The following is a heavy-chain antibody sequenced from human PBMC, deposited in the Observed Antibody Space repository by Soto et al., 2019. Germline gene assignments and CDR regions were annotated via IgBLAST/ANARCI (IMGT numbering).Heavy chain of an antibody. D-gene: IGHD4-4*01. CDR1: GFTFSSYW. V-gene: IGHV3-74*01. J-gene: IGHJ4*02. CDR2: ISSDGSTA. CDR3: ARDYSNYLPFDY. Sequence: EVQLVESGGGLVQPGGSLRLSCAASGFTFSSYWMHWVRQAPGKGLVWVSRISSDGSTATYADSVKGRFTVSRDNAKNTLSLQMNGLRAEDTAVYYCARDYSNYLPFDYWGQGTLVTVSS.